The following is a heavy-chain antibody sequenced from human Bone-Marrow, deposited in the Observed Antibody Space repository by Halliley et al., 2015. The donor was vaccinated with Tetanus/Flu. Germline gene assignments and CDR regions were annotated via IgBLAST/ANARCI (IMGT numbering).Heavy chain of an antibody. J-gene: IGHJ4*02. CDR3: AMGSSGCGDYFEN. Sequence: WVGYIFYSGITYYTPARESRVSISVDTSKTQFSLTLRSMTAADTAVYYCAMGSSGCGDYFENWGLGTLVTVSS. D-gene: IGHD6-19*01. CDR2: IFYSGIT. V-gene: IGHV4-31*02.